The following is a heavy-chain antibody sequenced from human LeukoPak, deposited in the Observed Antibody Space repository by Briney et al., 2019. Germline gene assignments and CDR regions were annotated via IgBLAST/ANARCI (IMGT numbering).Heavy chain of an antibody. CDR2: INHDGNDI. Sequence: GGSLRLSCAASGFTFSSYSMNWVRQAPGKGLEWVSYINHDGNDIYYGESVKGRFTISRDNAKNSLYLQIHTLRAEDTAVYYCAGDGTGVLPGDAFDIWSQGTMVTVSS. D-gene: IGHD1-1*01. J-gene: IGHJ3*02. CDR1: GFTFSSYS. CDR3: AGDGTGVLPGDAFDI. V-gene: IGHV3-21*05.